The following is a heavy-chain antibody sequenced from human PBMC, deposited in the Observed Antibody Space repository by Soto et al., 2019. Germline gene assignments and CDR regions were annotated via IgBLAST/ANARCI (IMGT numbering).Heavy chain of an antibody. CDR1: GFTFSDYY. Sequence: QVQLVESGGGLVKPGGSLRLSCAASGFTFSDYYMSWIRQAPGKGLEWVSYISSSSSYTNYADSVKGRFTISRDNAKNSLYLQMNSLRAEDTAVYYCARDRTKRTFGVVITTYYYYGMDVWGQGTTVTVSS. V-gene: IGHV3-11*06. D-gene: IGHD3-3*01. CDR2: ISSSSSYT. J-gene: IGHJ6*02. CDR3: ARDRTKRTFGVVITTYYYYGMDV.